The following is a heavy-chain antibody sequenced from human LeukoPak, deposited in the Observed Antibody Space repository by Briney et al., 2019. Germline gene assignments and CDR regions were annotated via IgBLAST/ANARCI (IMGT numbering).Heavy chain of an antibody. Sequence: GESLKISCQASGYSFTKYWIGWVRQMSGKGLEWMGIIYPGDSDTRYSPSSEGQVTISADTSISTAYLQWSSLKASDTAMYYCARGGYDSSAYTVDYWGQGTLVTVSS. V-gene: IGHV5-51*01. J-gene: IGHJ4*02. D-gene: IGHD3-22*01. CDR3: ARGGYDSSAYTVDY. CDR1: GYSFTKYW. CDR2: IYPGDSDT.